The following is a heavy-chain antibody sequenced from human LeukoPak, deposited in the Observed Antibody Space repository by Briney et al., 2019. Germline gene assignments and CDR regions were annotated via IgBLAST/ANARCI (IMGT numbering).Heavy chain of an antibody. V-gene: IGHV3-74*01. D-gene: IGHD2-8*01. CDR1: GLTFSSDW. Sequence: PGKSLRLSCAASGLTFSSDWMHWVRQVPGKGLVWVSRINSDASTINYADSVKGRFTISRDNAKNTLYLQMNNLRAEDTAVYHCAREDCTIGAVCSSLLDHWGRGTLVTVSS. CDR3: AREDCTIGAVCSSLLDH. J-gene: IGHJ4*02. CDR2: INSDASTI.